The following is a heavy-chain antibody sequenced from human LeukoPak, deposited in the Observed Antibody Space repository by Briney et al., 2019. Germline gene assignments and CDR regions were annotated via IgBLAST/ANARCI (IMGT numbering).Heavy chain of an antibody. CDR1: GFTFSSSG. V-gene: IGHV3-30*18. J-gene: IGHJ4*02. CDR2: ISYDGSNK. Sequence: GGSLRLYCAASGFTFSSSGMHWVRQAPGKGLEWVAVISYDGSNKYYADSVKGRFTISRDNSKNTLYLQMDSLRAEDTAVYYCAKGSVVVAALDYWGQGTLVTVSS. CDR3: AKGSVVVAALDY. D-gene: IGHD2-15*01.